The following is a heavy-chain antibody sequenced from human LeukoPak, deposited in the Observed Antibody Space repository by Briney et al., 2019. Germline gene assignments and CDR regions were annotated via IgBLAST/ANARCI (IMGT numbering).Heavy chain of an antibody. CDR1: GGSITSRNYY. J-gene: IGHJ3*02. Sequence: SSETLSLTCSVSGGSITSRNYYWGWIRQPPGKGLEWIGSIDYSGSTSYNPSLRSRVTIYIDTSKNQFSLKLSSVTAADTAVYYCARAFFDAFDIWGQGTMVTVSS. V-gene: IGHV4-39*01. CDR2: IDYSGST. D-gene: IGHD3-16*01. CDR3: ARAFFDAFDI.